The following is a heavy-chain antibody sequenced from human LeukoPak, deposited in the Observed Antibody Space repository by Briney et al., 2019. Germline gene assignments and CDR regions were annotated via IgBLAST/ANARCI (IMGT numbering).Heavy chain of an antibody. D-gene: IGHD2-2*02. J-gene: IGHJ4*02. CDR2: IWYDGSNK. CDR3: ARTGYCSSPSCYKSFDY. CDR1: GFTFSNYG. V-gene: IGHV3-33*01. Sequence: SGGSLRLSCAASGFTFSNYGMHWVRQAPGKGLEWVAVIWYDGSNKYYADSVKGRFNISRDNYNTTLYLQMNSLRAEGTAVYYCARTGYCSSPSCYKSFDYWGQGTLVTVSS.